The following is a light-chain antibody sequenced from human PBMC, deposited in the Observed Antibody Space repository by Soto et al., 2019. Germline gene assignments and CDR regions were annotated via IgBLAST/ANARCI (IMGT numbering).Light chain of an antibody. Sequence: IVLTQSPLSLPVTPGEPASISFRSSQSLLQSNGYTYLDWYLQKPGQSPQLLIYLTSIRASGVPDRFSGSGSGTDFTLKISKVEAEDVGVYYCMQGTHWPITFAQGTRLAIK. CDR2: LTS. J-gene: IGKJ5*01. CDR3: MQGTHWPIT. V-gene: IGKV2-28*01. CDR1: QSLLQSNGYTY.